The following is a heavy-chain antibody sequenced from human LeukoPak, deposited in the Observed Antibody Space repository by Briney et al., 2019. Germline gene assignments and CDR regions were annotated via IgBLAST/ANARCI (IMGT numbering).Heavy chain of an antibody. CDR2: IYYSGST. J-gene: IGHJ5*02. Sequence: SETLSLTCSVSGGSINNYWWNWIRQPPGKGLEWIGYIYYSGSTSYNPSLKSRLTISVDTSLNQFSLKLNSVTAADTAVYYCARVPGPNWFDPWGQGTLVIVSS. CDR1: GGSINNYW. CDR3: ARVPGPNWFDP. V-gene: IGHV4-59*08.